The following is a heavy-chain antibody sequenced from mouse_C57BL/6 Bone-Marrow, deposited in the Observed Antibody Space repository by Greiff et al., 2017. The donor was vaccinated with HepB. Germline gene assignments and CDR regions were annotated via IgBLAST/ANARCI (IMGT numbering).Heavy chain of an antibody. CDR2: IDPSDSYT. CDR3: AREGYYGDYAMDY. CDR1: GYTFTSYW. J-gene: IGHJ4*01. V-gene: IGHV1-50*01. Sequence: QVQLQQPGAELVKPGASVKLSCKASGYTFTSYWMQWVKQRPGQGLEWIGEIDPSDSYTNYNQKFKGKATLTVDTSSSTAYMQLSSLTSEDSAVYYCAREGYYGDYAMDYWGQGTSVTVFS. D-gene: IGHD1-1*01.